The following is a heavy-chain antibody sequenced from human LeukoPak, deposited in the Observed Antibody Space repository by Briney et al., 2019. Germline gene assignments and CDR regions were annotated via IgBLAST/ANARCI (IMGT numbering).Heavy chain of an antibody. CDR2: IYHSGST. CDR1: GYSISSGYY. J-gene: IGHJ5*02. V-gene: IGHV4-38-2*02. CDR3: ARGWRDIVVVPAAPNWFDP. Sequence: NPSETLSLTCTVSGYSISSGYYWGWIRQPPGKGLEWIGSIYHSGSTYYNPSLKSRVTISVDTSKNQFSLKLSSVTAADTAVYYCARGWRDIVVVPAAPNWFDPWGQGTLVTVSS. D-gene: IGHD2-2*01.